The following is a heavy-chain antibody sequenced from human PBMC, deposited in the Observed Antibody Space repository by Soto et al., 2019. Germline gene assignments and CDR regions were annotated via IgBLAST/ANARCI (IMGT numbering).Heavy chain of an antibody. CDR3: ARSHIVPRLFMYPYDS. J-gene: IGHJ4*02. CDR1: GDSISSYY. V-gene: IGHV4-39*01. Sequence: SETLSLTCTVSGDSISSYYWGWIRQPPGKGQESIANIYYDGSTYYNPSLKSRVTISLDTSKNQFSLKLSSVTAADTAVDYCARSHIVPRLFMYPYDSWGQGTLVTVSS. CDR2: IYYDGST. D-gene: IGHD6-6*01.